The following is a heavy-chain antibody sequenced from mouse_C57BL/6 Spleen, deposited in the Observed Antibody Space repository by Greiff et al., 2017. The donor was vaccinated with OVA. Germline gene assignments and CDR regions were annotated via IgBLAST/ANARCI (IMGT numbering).Heavy chain of an antibody. Sequence: VQLQQPGAELVKPGASVKLSCKASGYTFTSYWMQWVKQRPGQGLEWIGEIDPSDSYTNYNQKFKGKATLTVDTSSSTAYMQLSSLTSEDSAVYYCARHYYGEAMDYWGQGTSVTVAS. J-gene: IGHJ4*01. CDR1: GYTFTSYW. D-gene: IGHD2-13*01. CDR2: IDPSDSYT. V-gene: IGHV1-50*01. CDR3: ARHYYGEAMDY.